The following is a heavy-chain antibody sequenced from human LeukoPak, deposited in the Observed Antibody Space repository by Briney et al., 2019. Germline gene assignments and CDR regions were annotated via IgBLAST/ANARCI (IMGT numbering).Heavy chain of an antibody. V-gene: IGHV3-30*18. CDR3: AKDWAPYCGGDCYFNY. Sequence: GGSLRLSCAAAGFFFNNYGMHWVRQAPGKGLEWVAVISYDGSNKNYADSVKGRFTISRDSSKNTVYLQMNSLRVEDTAMYYCAKDWAPYCGGDCYFNYWGQGTLVTVSS. D-gene: IGHD2-21*02. CDR1: GFFFNNYG. CDR2: ISYDGSNK. J-gene: IGHJ4*02.